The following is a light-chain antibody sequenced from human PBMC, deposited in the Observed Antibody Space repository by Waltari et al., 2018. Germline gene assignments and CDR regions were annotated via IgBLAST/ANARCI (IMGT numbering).Light chain of an antibody. Sequence: AIRITQSPSSLSASTGDRVTITCRASQGISSYLAWYQQKPGKAPKFLIYAASTLQSGVPSRFSGSGSGTDFTLTISCLQSEDFASYYCQQYDYSWGFAFGPGT. CDR3: QQYDYSWGFA. CDR2: AAS. CDR1: QGISSY. V-gene: IGKV1-8*01. J-gene: IGKJ3*01.